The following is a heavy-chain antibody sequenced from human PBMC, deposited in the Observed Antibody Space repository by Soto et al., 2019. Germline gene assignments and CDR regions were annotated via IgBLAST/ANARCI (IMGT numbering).Heavy chain of an antibody. D-gene: IGHD3-10*02. Sequence: QVHLVQSGAEVRKPGSSVKVSCTTSGGTFTSYAITWVRQAPGQGLQWMGGIIPGFDTTFYAQKFQGRVTITADEATDSAYMELRSLRSDATAVYYCARDQGLFVHTGMVIDFFGMDVWGPGTTVTVSS. V-gene: IGHV1-69*01. J-gene: IGHJ6*02. CDR2: IIPGFDTT. CDR1: GGTFTSYA. CDR3: ARDQGLFVHTGMVIDFFGMDV.